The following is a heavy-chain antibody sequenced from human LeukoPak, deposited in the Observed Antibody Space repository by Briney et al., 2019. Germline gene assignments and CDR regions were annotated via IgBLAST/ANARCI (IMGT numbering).Heavy chain of an antibody. CDR2: IIPIFGTA. J-gene: IGHJ6*03. V-gene: IGHV1-69*05. Sequence: SVKVSCKASGGTFSSYAISWVRQAPGQGLEWMGGIIPIFGTANYAQKFQGRVTITTDESTSTAYMELSSLRSEDTAVYYCARDRGQLETVPEAYYYYYYMDVWGKGTTVTVSS. D-gene: IGHD1-1*01. CDR3: ARDRGQLETVPEAYYYYYYMDV. CDR1: GGTFSSYA.